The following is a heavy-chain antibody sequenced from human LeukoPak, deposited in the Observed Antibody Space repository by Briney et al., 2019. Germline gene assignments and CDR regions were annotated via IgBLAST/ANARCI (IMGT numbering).Heavy chain of an antibody. V-gene: IGHV3-23*01. CDR2: ISKTGDGT. CDR3: AKGIAQGYTFGSIEQDY. J-gene: IGHJ4*02. D-gene: IGHD5-18*01. Sequence: SGGSLRLSCAASGVAFSNYAMSWVRQAPGMGLEWVAAISKTGDGTYYAGSMKGRFTISRDNAKNMLYLQIHSLRAEDTAIYYCAKGIAQGYTFGSIEQDYWGQGTLVTVSS. CDR1: GVAFSNYA.